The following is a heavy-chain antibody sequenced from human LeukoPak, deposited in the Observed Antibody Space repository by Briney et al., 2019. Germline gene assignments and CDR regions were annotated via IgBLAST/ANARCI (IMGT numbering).Heavy chain of an antibody. CDR2: INPNSGGT. D-gene: IGHD4-17*01. CDR1: GYTFTGYY. V-gene: IGHV1-2*02. J-gene: IGHJ4*02. Sequence: GASVKVSCKASGYTFTGYYMHWVRQAPGQGLEWMGWINPNSGGTNYAQKFQGRVTMTRDTSISTAYMELSRLRSDDTAVYYCARGTDYGDLRWLVVFDYWGQGTLVTVSS. CDR3: ARGTDYGDLRWLVVFDY.